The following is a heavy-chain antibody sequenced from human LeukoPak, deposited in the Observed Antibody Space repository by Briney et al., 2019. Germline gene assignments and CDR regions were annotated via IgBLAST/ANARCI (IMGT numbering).Heavy chain of an antibody. V-gene: IGHV3-23*01. J-gene: IGHJ4*02. CDR3: AKAPIAALNYYFDY. CDR1: GFTSSSYA. Sequence: QPGGSPRLSCAASGFTSSSYAMSWVCQAPGKGLEWVSAISGSGGSTYYADSVKGRFTISRDNSKNTLYLQMNSLRAEDTAVYYCAKAPIAALNYYFDYWGQGTLVTVSS. D-gene: IGHD6-13*01. CDR2: ISGSGGST.